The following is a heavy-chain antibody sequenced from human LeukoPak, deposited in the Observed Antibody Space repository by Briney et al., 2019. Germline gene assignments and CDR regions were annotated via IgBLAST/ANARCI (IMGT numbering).Heavy chain of an antibody. D-gene: IGHD4-17*01. Sequence: ASVKVSCKASGYTFTSYDINWVRQATGQGLEWMGWMNPNSGNTGYAQKFQGRVTMTRNTSISTAYMELSSLRSEDTAVYYCARRSTVTTYGYYYYYMDVWGKGTTVTVSS. CDR3: ARRSTVTTYGYYYYYMDV. V-gene: IGHV1-8*01. CDR1: GYTFTSYD. J-gene: IGHJ6*03. CDR2: MNPNSGNT.